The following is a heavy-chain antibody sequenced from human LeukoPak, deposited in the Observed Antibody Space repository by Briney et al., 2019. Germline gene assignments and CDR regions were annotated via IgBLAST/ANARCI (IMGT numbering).Heavy chain of an antibody. J-gene: IGHJ4*02. CDR1: GYTFTSYY. CDR3: AREGRGVPGAIAAVKGFDY. Sequence: ASVKVSCKASGYTFTSYYMRWVRQAPGQGLEWMGIINPSGGSTSYAQKFQGRVTMTRDMPTSTVYMELSSLRSEDTAIYYCAREGRGVPGAIAAVKGFDYWGQGTLVTVSS. CDR2: INPSGGST. V-gene: IGHV1-46*01. D-gene: IGHD6-13*01.